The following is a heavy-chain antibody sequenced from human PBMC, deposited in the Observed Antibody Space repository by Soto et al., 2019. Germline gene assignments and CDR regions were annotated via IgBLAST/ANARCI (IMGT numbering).Heavy chain of an antibody. J-gene: IGHJ6*02. CDR1: GGSISSYY. D-gene: IGHD6-19*01. CDR3: ARDRGWEQWLVARGEYYGMDV. Sequence: SSETLSLTCTVSGGSISSYYWSWIRQPPGKGLEWIGYIYYSGSTNYNPSLKSRVTISVDTSKNQFSLKLSSVTAADTAVYYCARDRGWEQWLVARGEYYGMDVWGQGTTVTVSS. V-gene: IGHV4-59*01. CDR2: IYYSGST.